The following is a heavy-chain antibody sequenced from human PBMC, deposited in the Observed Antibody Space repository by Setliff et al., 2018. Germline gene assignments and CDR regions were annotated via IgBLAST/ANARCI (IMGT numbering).Heavy chain of an antibody. CDR2: LHPNGIKT. V-gene: IGHV3-74*01. D-gene: IGHD2-2*01. CDR1: GFTLSRFW. Sequence: GGSLSLSCVTSGFTLSRFWMHWVRQVPGKGLVWVSRLHPNGIKTRYADSVKGRFTIYTYMAENTLYLQMNSLRAEDTAVYYCARSPRPPTSLDYVDVWGDGTMVTVSS. CDR3: ARSPRPPTSLDYVDV. J-gene: IGHJ6*03.